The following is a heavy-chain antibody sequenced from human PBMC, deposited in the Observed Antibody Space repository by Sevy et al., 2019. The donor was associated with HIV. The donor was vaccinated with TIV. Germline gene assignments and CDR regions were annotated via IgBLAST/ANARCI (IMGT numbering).Heavy chain of an antibody. CDR1: GFTFSSYS. CDR2: ISSSSSYI. V-gene: IGHV3-21*01. CDR3: ARDKYIYDSSGYYYMVKDYYFDY. J-gene: IGHJ4*02. Sequence: GGSLRLSCAASGFTFSSYSMNWVRQAPGKGLEWVSSISSSSSYIYYADSVKGRFTIPRDNAKNSLYLQMNSLRAEDTAVYYCARDKYIYDSSGYYYMVKDYYFDYWGQGTLVTVSS. D-gene: IGHD3-22*01.